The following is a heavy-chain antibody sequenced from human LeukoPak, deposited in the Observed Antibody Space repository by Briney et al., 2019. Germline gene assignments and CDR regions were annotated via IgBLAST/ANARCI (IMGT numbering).Heavy chain of an antibody. Sequence: GGSLRLSCAASGFTFSSYWMSWVRQAPGKGLEWVANIKQDGSEKYYVDSVKGRFTISRDNAKNSLYLQMNSLRAEDTAVYYCARDTRIVGATGFDYWGQGTLVTVSS. J-gene: IGHJ4*02. CDR1: GFTFSSYW. CDR3: ARDTRIVGATGFDY. V-gene: IGHV3-7*01. CDR2: IKQDGSEK. D-gene: IGHD1-26*01.